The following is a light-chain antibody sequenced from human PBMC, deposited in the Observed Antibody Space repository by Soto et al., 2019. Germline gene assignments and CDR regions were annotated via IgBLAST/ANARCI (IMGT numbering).Light chain of an antibody. V-gene: IGLV2-23*01. Sequence: QSALTQPPSVSGSTGESITISCTGTSSDVGSNNLVSWYQQDPGKAPKLMIYEGTKRPSGVSNRFSASKSGNTASLTISGLQAEDEADYYCCSYAGSSTWVFGGGTKLTV. CDR1: SSDVGSNNL. CDR3: CSYAGSSTWV. CDR2: EGT. J-gene: IGLJ3*02.